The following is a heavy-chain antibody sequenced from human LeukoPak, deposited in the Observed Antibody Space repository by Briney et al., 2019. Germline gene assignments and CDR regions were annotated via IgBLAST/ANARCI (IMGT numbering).Heavy chain of an antibody. V-gene: IGHV3-9*01. CDR2: ISWNSGSI. J-gene: IGHJ3*02. CDR1: GFTFDDYA. CDR3: AKAAPYYYDSSGYYTLRGDNAFDI. Sequence: GRSLRLSCAASGFTFDDYAMHWVRQAPGKGLEWVSGISWNSGSIGYADSVKGRFTISRDNAKHSLYLQMNSLRAEDTALYYSAKAAPYYYDSSGYYTLRGDNAFDIWGQGTMVTVSS. D-gene: IGHD3-22*01.